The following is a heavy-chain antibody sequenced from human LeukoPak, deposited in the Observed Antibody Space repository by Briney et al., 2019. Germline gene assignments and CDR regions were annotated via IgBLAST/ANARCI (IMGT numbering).Heavy chain of an antibody. D-gene: IGHD6-13*01. CDR3: ARGGPGWDSSSWYNY. CDR1: GYTFTSYG. V-gene: IGHV1-18*01. Sequence: ASVKVSCKTSGYTFTSYGIIWVRQAPGQGLEWMGWISAYNGNRNYAQKLQGRVTMTTDASTSTAYMELRSLRSDDTAVYYCARGGPGWDSSSWYNYWGQGTLVTVSS. J-gene: IGHJ4*02. CDR2: ISAYNGNR.